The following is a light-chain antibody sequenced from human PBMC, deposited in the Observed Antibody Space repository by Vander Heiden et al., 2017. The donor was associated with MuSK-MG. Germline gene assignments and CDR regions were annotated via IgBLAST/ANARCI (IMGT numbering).Light chain of an antibody. V-gene: IGKV1-33*01. CDR3: QQYDNPPYT. Sequence: DIQMTQSPSSLSASVGDRVTITCQASQDISNYLNWYQQKPGKAPKLLIYDASNLETGVPSRFSGSGSGTDFTFTISSLQPEDTATYYCQQYDNPPYTFGQGTKLEIK. CDR1: QDISNY. J-gene: IGKJ2*01. CDR2: DAS.